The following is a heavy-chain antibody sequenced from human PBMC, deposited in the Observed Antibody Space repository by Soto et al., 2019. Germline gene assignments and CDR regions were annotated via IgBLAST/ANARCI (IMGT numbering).Heavy chain of an antibody. J-gene: IGHJ3*02. V-gene: IGHV1-18*01. CDR3: ARAPLSSTSHKNGFDI. CDR1: GYTFTSYG. Sequence: QVQLVQSGPEVTKPGASVKVSCKASGYTFTSYGISWVRQAPGQGLEWMGWISTYNGNPNYAQKFQGRVTMTTDTSTSTAYMELRSLRSDDTAVFYWARAPLSSTSHKNGFDIWGQGTVVTVSS. CDR2: ISTYNGNP. D-gene: IGHD6-6*01.